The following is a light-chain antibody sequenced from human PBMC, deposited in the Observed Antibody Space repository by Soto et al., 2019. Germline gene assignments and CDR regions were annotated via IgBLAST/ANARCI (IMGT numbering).Light chain of an antibody. CDR1: SSDIGTYNY. V-gene: IGLV2-8*01. CDR3: SSFADSPVV. CDR2: EVT. Sequence: QSALTQPPSASGSLGQSVTISCTGTSSDIGTYNYVSWYQHHPGKAPKLIIYEVTKRPSGVPDRFSGSKSGNTASLTVSGLQAEDEADYYCSSFADSPVVFGGG. J-gene: IGLJ2*01.